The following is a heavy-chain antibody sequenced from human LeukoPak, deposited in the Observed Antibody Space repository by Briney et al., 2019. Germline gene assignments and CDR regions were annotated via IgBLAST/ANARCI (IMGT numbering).Heavy chain of an antibody. V-gene: IGHV3-48*02. J-gene: IGHJ4*02. D-gene: IGHD1-26*01. Sequence: GGSLRLSCAASGFTFSGYSMSWVRQAPGKGLEWVSSISSSGAATYYADSVKGRFTISRDNAKKSLYLQMSTLRDEDTAVYYCARDAQVSGSYDYWGQGTLVTVSS. CDR2: ISSSGAAT. CDR1: GFTFSGYS. CDR3: ARDAQVSGSYDY.